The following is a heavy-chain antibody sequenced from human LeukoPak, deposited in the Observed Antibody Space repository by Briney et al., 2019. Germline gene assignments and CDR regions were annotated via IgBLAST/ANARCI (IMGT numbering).Heavy chain of an antibody. CDR2: IYYSGST. CDR3: ARHGIAARPGDY. J-gene: IGHJ4*02. Sequence: SETLSLTCTVSGGFISSSSYYWGWIRQPPGKGLEWIGSIYYSGSTYYNPSLKSRVTISVDTSKNQFSLKLSSVTAADTAVYYCARHGIAARPGDYWGQGTLVTVSS. CDR1: GGFISSSSYY. V-gene: IGHV4-39*01. D-gene: IGHD6-6*01.